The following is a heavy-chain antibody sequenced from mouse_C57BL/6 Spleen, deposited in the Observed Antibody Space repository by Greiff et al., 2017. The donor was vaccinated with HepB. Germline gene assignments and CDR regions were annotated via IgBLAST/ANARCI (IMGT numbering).Heavy chain of an antibody. CDR2: IRLKSDNYAT. V-gene: IGHV6-3*01. J-gene: IGHJ4*01. Sequence: EVKLMESGGGLVQPGGSMKLSCVASGFTFSNYWMNWVRQSPEKGLEWVAQIRLKSDNYATHYAESVKGRFTISRDDSKSSVYLQMNNLRAEDTGIYYCTGITTVVEHYYAMDYWGQGTSVTVSS. D-gene: IGHD1-1*01. CDR3: TGITTVVEHYYAMDY. CDR1: GFTFSNYW.